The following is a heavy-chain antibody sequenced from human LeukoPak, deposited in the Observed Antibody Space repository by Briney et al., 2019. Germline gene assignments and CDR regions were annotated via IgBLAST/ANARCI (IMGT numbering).Heavy chain of an antibody. J-gene: IGHJ6*03. CDR3: ARVPRPTYYYDSSGHYYYMDV. CDR2: IIPIFGTA. D-gene: IGHD3-22*01. V-gene: IGHV1-69*13. CDR1: GGTFSSYA. Sequence: SVKVSCKASGGTFSSYAISWVRQAPGQGLEWMGGIIPIFGTANYAQKFQGRVTITADESTSTAYMELSSLRSEDTAVYYCARVPRPTYYYDSSGHYYYMDVWGKGTTVTVSS.